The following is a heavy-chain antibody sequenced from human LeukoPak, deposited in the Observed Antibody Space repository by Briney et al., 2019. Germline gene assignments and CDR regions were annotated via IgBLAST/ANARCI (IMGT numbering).Heavy chain of an antibody. CDR1: GFTFRAYG. J-gene: IGHJ4*02. CDR2: IWFDGSEK. V-gene: IGHV3-33*01. Sequence: GGSLRLSCAASGFTFRAYGIHWVRQAPGKGLEWVAVIWFDGSEKYFAASVKGRFTISRDNSQNTLYLQMNSLRAEDTAVYYCARDPRLVRNYGSGSRVNWGQGTLVTVSS. D-gene: IGHD3-10*01. CDR3: ARDPRLVRNYGSGSRVN.